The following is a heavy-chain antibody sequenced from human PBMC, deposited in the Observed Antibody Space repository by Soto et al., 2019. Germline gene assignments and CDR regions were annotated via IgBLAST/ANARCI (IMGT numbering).Heavy chain of an antibody. CDR3: ARHPLHRVGASISAFDI. Sequence: SETLSLTCTVSDDSITSSTFYWGWIRQSPGKGLEWIGSIYFSGNTYYNPSLKSRVTISVDTSKNQFSLNLNSVTAADTAVYYCARHPLHRVGASISAFDIWGQGTAVTVSS. D-gene: IGHD1-26*01. J-gene: IGHJ3*02. V-gene: IGHV4-39*01. CDR1: DDSITSSTFY. CDR2: IYFSGNT.